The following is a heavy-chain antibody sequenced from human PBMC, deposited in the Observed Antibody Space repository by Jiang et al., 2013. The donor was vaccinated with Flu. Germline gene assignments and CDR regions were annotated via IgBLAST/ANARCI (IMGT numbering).Heavy chain of an antibody. CDR3: ARDGSGYDFSLWYFDL. D-gene: IGHD5-12*01. V-gene: IGHV1-18*01. CDR2: ISAYNGNT. CDR1: YG. J-gene: IGHJ2*01. Sequence: YGSQLGGDRPLGQGLEWMGWISAYNGNTNYAQKLQGRVTMTTDTSTSTAYMELRSLRSDDTAVYYCARDGSGYDFSLWYFDLWGRGTLVTVSS.